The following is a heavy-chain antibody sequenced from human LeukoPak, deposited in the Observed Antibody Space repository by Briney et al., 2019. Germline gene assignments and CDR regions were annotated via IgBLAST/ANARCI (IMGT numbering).Heavy chain of an antibody. Sequence: PGGSLRLSCAASGFTFSSYAMSWVRQAPGKGLEWVSAISGSGDSTYYADSVKGRFTISRDNAKNSLYLQMNSLRAEDTAVYYCARVVGNSGYDPNAFDIWGQGTMVTVSS. CDR3: ARVVGNSGYDPNAFDI. CDR1: GFTFSSYA. V-gene: IGHV3-23*01. D-gene: IGHD5-12*01. CDR2: ISGSGDST. J-gene: IGHJ3*02.